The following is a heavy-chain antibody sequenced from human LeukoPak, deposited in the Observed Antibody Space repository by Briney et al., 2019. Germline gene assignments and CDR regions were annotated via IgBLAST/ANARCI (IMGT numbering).Heavy chain of an antibody. D-gene: IGHD3-22*01. J-gene: IGHJ6*02. Sequence: ASVKVSCKASGGTFSSYAISWVRQAPGQRLEWMGGIIPIFGTANYAQKFQGRVTITADESTSTAYMELSSLRSEDTAVYYCAWTRVVITDNYYYYGMDVWGQGTTVTVSS. CDR3: AWTRVVITDNYYYYGMDV. V-gene: IGHV1-69*01. CDR1: GGTFSSYA. CDR2: IIPIFGTA.